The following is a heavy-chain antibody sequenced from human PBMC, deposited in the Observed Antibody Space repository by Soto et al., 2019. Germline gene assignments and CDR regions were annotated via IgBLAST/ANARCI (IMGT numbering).Heavy chain of an antibody. J-gene: IGHJ4*02. CDR1: GFTFSNAW. V-gene: IGHV3-15*01. CDR3: KGEVRGVIADY. Sequence: EVQLVESGGGLVKPGGSLRLSCAASGFTFSNAWMSWVRQAPGKGLEWVGRIKSKTDGGTTDYAAPVKGRFTISRDDSKNTLYLQMNSLKTEDTAVYYCKGEVRGVIADYWGQGTLVTVSS. CDR2: IKSKTDGGTT. D-gene: IGHD3-10*01.